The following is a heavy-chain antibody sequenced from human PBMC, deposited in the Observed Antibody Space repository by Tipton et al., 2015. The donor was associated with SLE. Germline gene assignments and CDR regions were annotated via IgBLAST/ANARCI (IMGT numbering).Heavy chain of an antibody. CDR2: ISYDGGNK. CDR3: VKDLNWGSGSPDY. CDR1: GFTFSGYD. J-gene: IGHJ4*02. Sequence: SLRLSCAASGFTFSGYDMHWVRQAPGKGLEWVAVISYDGGNKYYADSVKGRFTISRDNSKNTLYLQMNSLKSEDTAVYYCVKDLNWGSGSPDYWGQGTLVTVSS. V-gene: IGHV3-30-3*01. D-gene: IGHD7-27*01.